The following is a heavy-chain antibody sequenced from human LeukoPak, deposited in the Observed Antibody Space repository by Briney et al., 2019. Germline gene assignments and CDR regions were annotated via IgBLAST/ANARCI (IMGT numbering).Heavy chain of an antibody. Sequence: QPGGFLSLSCAASGFTFSSYGMHWVRLAPGKGLEWVAFIRYDGSNKYYADSVKGRFTISRDNSKNTLYLQMNSLRAEDTAVYYCAKVPPTPVDYWGQGTLVTVSS. V-gene: IGHV3-30*02. D-gene: IGHD4-17*01. CDR1: GFTFSSYG. CDR2: IRYDGSNK. J-gene: IGHJ4*02. CDR3: AKVPPTPVDY.